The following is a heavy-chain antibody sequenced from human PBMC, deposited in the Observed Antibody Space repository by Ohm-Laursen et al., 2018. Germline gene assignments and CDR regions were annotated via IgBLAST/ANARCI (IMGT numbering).Heavy chain of an antibody. Sequence: SLGLSCAASGFTFSSYWMTWVRQAPGKGLEWVANIKQDGSENYYVDSVKGRFTTSRDNAKNSLYLQMNSLRGDDTAVYYCARAPGCTNDICPLGFDYWGQGSLVTVSS. V-gene: IGHV3-7*01. D-gene: IGHD2-8*01. CDR3: ARAPGCTNDICPLGFDY. CDR2: IKQDGSEN. CDR1: GFTFSSYW. J-gene: IGHJ4*02.